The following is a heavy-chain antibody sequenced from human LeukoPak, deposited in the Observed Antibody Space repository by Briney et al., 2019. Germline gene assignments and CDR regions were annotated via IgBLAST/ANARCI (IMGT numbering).Heavy chain of an antibody. V-gene: IGHV4-4*07. Sequence: SETLSLTCTVSGGSISSYYWSWIRQPAGKGLEWIGRIYTSGSTNYNPSLKSRVTMSVDTSKNQFSLKLSSATAADTAVYYCARVMDYYDGSGYPPPAAADYWGQGTLVIVSS. J-gene: IGHJ4*02. CDR2: IYTSGST. D-gene: IGHD3-22*01. CDR3: ARVMDYYDGSGYPPPAAADY. CDR1: GGSISSYY.